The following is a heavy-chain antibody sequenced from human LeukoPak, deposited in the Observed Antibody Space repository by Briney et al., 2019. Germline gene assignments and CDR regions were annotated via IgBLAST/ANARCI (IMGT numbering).Heavy chain of an antibody. CDR1: GFTFRTYA. J-gene: IGHJ4*02. Sequence: GGSLRLSCAAFGFTFRTYAMNWVRQAPGKGLEWVSLITGNGDTIQYADSVKGRFTISRDNSKNTLYLQMNNVRAEDTAMYYCAKDLKPGGLNDFDFWGQGTLVTVSS. D-gene: IGHD2-15*01. CDR3: AKDLKPGGLNDFDF. V-gene: IGHV3-23*01. CDR2: ITGNGDTI.